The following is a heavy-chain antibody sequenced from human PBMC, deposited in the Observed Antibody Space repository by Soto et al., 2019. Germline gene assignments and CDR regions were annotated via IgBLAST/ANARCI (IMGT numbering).Heavy chain of an antibody. D-gene: IGHD4-17*01. Sequence: QVLLQESGPGLVKPSETLSLTCSFSGGSVSSTNYQWSWIRQPPGKGLEWIGYIFHSGGTNYNPSLKSRVTISVDTSKNLYSLKLNSVTAADTAVYYCARTTVTSVKLYFDSWGQGTLVTVSS. CDR1: GGSVSSTNYQ. CDR2: IFHSGGT. CDR3: ARTTVTSVKLYFDS. J-gene: IGHJ4*02. V-gene: IGHV4-61*01.